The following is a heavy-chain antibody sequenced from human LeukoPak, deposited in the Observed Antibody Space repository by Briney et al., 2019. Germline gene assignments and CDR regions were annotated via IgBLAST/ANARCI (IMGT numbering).Heavy chain of an antibody. D-gene: IGHD3-22*01. CDR3: AGLVGRYSSGLYYYYFDY. Sequence: GSLRLSCAASGFTFSSNYMSWVRQAPGKGLEWIGEMYLSGTTHSNPSVKSRVTISIDKSKNQFFLNLSSVTAADTAVYYCAGLVGRYSSGLYYYYFDYWGQGTLVTVSS. J-gene: IGHJ4*02. CDR1: GFTFSSNY. CDR2: MYLSGTT. V-gene: IGHV4-4*02.